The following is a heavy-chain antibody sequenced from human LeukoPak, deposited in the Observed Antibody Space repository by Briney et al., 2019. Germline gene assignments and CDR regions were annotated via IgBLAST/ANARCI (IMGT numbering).Heavy chain of an antibody. Sequence: GGSLRLSCAASGITFSSYWMSWVRQAPGKGLEWVANIKQDGSEKYYVDSVKGRFTISRDNSKNTLYLQMNSLRAEDTAVYYCAKIPPQNTVTTWLDYWGQGTLVTVSS. CDR2: IKQDGSEK. CDR1: GITFSSYW. CDR3: AKIPPQNTVTTWLDY. V-gene: IGHV3-7*01. D-gene: IGHD4-17*01. J-gene: IGHJ4*02.